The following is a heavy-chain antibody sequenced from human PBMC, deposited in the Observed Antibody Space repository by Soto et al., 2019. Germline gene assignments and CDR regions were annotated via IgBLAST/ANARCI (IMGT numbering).Heavy chain of an antibody. V-gene: IGHV3-21*01. Sequence: EVQLVESGGGLVKPGWSLRLSCAASGFTFSSYSMNWVRQAPGKGLEWVSSISSSRSYIYYADSVKGRFTSSRDNAKNSLYLQMNSLRAEATAVYYCARDLRGWLHVAATDYWGKGTLVTVSS. J-gene: IGHJ4*02. CDR3: ARDLRGWLHVAATDY. CDR2: ISSSRSYI. D-gene: IGHD6-19*01. CDR1: GFTFSSYS.